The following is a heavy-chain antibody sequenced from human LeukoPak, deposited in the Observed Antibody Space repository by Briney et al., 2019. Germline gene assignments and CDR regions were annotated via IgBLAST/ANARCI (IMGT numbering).Heavy chain of an antibody. J-gene: IGHJ4*02. CDR3: ARPSMVRGVIISIDY. Sequence: PETLSLTCTVSGGSISSYYWSWIRQPPGKGLEWIGYIYYSGSTNYNPFLKSRVTISVDTSKNQFSLKLSSVTAADTAVYYCARPSMVRGVIISIDYWGQGTLVTVSS. CDR1: GGSISSYY. V-gene: IGHV4-59*08. CDR2: IYYSGST. D-gene: IGHD3-10*01.